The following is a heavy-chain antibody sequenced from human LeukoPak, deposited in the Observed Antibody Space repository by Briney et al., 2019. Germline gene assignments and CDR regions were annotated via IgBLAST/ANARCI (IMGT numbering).Heavy chain of an antibody. CDR3: ARGYSSSYHWFPP. CDR2: LYTTGST. V-gene: IGHV4-4*07. D-gene: IGHD6-13*01. CDR1: GGSISIYN. J-gene: IGHJ5*02. Sequence: SETLCLSCTVPGGSISIYNCSWILQPAGKGLELIWRLYTTGSTNHNPSPNRRVTMSVDTSKNQLYLKLSSVTAAATAVYYCARGYSSSYHWFPPWGQGTLVTVSS.